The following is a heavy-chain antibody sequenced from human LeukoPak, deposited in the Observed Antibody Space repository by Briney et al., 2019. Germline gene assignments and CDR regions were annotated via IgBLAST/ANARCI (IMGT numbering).Heavy chain of an antibody. J-gene: IGHJ4*02. D-gene: IGHD2-15*01. CDR1: GGSFSGYY. CDR3: ARLGCSGGSCADY. CDR2: INRSGST. Sequence: SETLSLTCAVYGGSFSGYYWSWIRQPPGKGLEWIGEINRSGSTNYNPSLKSRVTISVDTSKNQFSLKLSSVTAADTAVYYCARLGCSGGSCADYWGQGTLVTVSS. V-gene: IGHV4-34*01.